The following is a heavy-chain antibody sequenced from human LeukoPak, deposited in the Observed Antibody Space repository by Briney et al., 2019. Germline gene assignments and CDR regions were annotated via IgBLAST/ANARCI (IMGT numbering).Heavy chain of an antibody. CDR1: GGSIIGNSFY. V-gene: IGHV4-39*01. Sequence: SETLSLTCTVTGGSIIGNSFYWGWIRQPPGRGLEWIGRIFHSGTTDYNPSLERRVIIAVDTSKNQFSLRLTSVTAADTAVYYCARLTDSWGQGILVTVSS. CDR2: IFHSGTT. J-gene: IGHJ4*02. CDR3: ARLTDS.